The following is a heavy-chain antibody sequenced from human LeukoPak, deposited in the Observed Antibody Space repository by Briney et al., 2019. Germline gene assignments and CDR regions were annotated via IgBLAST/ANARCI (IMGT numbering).Heavy chain of an antibody. J-gene: IGHJ4*02. CDR3: ARARARDDRNYFDY. D-gene: IGHD3-22*01. V-gene: IGHV4-4*09. Sequence: SETLSLTCTVSGGSISSYYWSWIRQPPGKGLEWIGYIYASGSTNYNPSLKSRVTMSVDTSKNQFSLKLSSVTAADTAVYYCARARARDDRNYFDYWGQGTLVTVSS. CDR2: IYASGST. CDR1: GGSISSYY.